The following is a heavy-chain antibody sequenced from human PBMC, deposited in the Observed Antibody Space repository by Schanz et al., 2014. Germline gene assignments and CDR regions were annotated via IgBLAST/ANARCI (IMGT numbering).Heavy chain of an antibody. CDR2: LSGSGAGT. Sequence: GQLVESGGGVVQPGRSLRLSCAASGFTFSNYAMGWVRQTPGKGLEWVSTLSGSGAGTFYADSVKGRFTISRDNAKNSLYLQMNSLRVEDTAVYYCARDLISSGWYGWGQGTLVTVSS. D-gene: IGHD6-19*01. V-gene: IGHV3-23*04. CDR1: GFTFSNYA. J-gene: IGHJ4*02. CDR3: ARDLISSGWYG.